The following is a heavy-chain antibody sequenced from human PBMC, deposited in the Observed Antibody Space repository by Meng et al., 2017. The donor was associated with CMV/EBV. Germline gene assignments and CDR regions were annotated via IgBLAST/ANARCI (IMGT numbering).Heavy chain of an antibody. CDR3: AGGIAAAGEVDY. V-gene: IGHV3-9*01. Sequence: SLKISCAASGFTFDDYAMHWVRQAPGKGLEWVSGISWNSGSIGYADSVKGRFTISRDNAKNSLYLQMNSLRAEDTAVYYCAGGIAAAGEVDYWGQGTLVTVSS. D-gene: IGHD6-13*01. CDR2: ISWNSGSI. CDR1: GFTFDDYA. J-gene: IGHJ4*02.